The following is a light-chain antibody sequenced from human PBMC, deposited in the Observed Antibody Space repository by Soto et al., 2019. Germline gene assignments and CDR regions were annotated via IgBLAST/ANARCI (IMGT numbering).Light chain of an antibody. CDR3: SSYAGSYRV. CDR1: SSDVGGYNY. V-gene: IGLV2-8*01. Sequence: QSALTQPPSASGSPGQSVTISCTGTSSDVGGYNYVSWYQQHPGKAPKLMIYEVSKRPSGVPDRFSGSKSGNTASLTVSGIQAEDEADYYCSSYAGSYRVFGTGTKLTVL. CDR2: EVS. J-gene: IGLJ1*01.